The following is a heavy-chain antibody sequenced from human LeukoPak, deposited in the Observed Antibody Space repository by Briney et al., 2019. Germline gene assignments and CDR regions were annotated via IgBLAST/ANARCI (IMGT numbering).Heavy chain of an antibody. CDR2: IVVGGGNT. Sequence: ASVKVSCKASGFTFSSSAMQWVRQARGQRLEWIGWIVVGGGNTNYAQKFQERVTITRDMSTSTAYMELSSLRSEDTAVYYCAARHGSGSYYNIWGQGTLVTVSS. D-gene: IGHD3-10*01. V-gene: IGHV1-58*02. CDR3: AARHGSGSYYNI. CDR1: GFTFSSSA. J-gene: IGHJ4*02.